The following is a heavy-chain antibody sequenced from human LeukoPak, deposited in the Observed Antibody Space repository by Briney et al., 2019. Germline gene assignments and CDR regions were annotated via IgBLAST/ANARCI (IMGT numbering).Heavy chain of an antibody. CDR1: GGSIASNY. V-gene: IGHV4-59*08. D-gene: IGHD6-19*01. CDR2: IYYTGAT. J-gene: IGHJ4*02. CDR3: AKYGNGGWVIDY. Sequence: SGTLSLTCTVSGGSIASNYWTWIRQPPGKGLEYIGYIYYTGATNYNPSLKSRVTISVDTSKNQFSLRLSSVTAADTAVYFCAKYGNGGWVIDYWGQGTLVTVSS.